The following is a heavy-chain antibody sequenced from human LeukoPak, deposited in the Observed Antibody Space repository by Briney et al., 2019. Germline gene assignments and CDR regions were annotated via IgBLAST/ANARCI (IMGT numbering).Heavy chain of an antibody. J-gene: IGHJ6*03. Sequence: ASVKVSCKASGYTFSSYVMNWVRQAPGQGFEWMGWLNTSTGNPTYAQDFTGRFVFSLDTSVSTSYLQISSLKAEDTAVYYCARESSFDGVYYYMDVWGKGTTVTVSS. D-gene: IGHD3-3*01. CDR2: LNTSTGNP. CDR3: ARESSFDGVYYYMDV. V-gene: IGHV7-4-1*02. CDR1: GYTFSSYV.